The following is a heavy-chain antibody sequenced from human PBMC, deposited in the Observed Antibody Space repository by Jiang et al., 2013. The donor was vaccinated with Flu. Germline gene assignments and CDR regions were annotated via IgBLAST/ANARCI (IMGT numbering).Heavy chain of an antibody. CDR3: ARRHYCSGGSCYSDDAFDI. J-gene: IGHJ3*02. D-gene: IGHD2-15*01. CDR2: INHSGST. V-gene: IGHV4-34*01. Sequence: LLKPSETLSLTCAAYGGSFSGYYWSWIRQPPGKGLEWIGEINHSGSTNYNPSLKSRVTISVDTSKNQFSLKLSSVTAADTAVYYCARRHYCSGGSCYSDDAFDIWGQGTMVTVSS. CDR1: GGSFSGYY.